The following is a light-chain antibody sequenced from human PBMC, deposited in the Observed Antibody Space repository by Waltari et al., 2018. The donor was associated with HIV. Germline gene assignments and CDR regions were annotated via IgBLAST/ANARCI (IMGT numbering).Light chain of an antibody. CDR3: AAWDDSLSVWV. V-gene: IGLV1-47*01. Sequence: QSVLTQPPSASGTPGQRVTISCSGSSSNIRSNYVYWYQQLPGTAPKLLIYRNNQRISGGPDECSGSNSGTSASQAIGGLRSEDEADYYCAAWDDSLSVWVFGGGTKLTVL. CDR2: RNN. J-gene: IGLJ3*02. CDR1: SSNIRSNY.